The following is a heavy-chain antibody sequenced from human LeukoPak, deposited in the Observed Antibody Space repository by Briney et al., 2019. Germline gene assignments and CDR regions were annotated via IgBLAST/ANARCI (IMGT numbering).Heavy chain of an antibody. J-gene: IGHJ6*03. CDR2: IYTSGST. D-gene: IGHD3-22*01. Sequence: SETLSLTSTVSGGSISSYYWSWIRQPAGKGLEWIGRIYTSGSTNYNPSLKSRVTMSVDTSKNQFSLKLSSVTAADTAVYYCARGYRYYYDSSGYPLPYYYYMDVWGKGTTVTISS. V-gene: IGHV4-4*07. CDR3: ARGYRYYYDSSGYPLPYYYYMDV. CDR1: GGSISSYY.